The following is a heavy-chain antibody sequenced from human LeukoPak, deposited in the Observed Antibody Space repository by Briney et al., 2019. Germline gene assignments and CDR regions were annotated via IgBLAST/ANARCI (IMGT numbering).Heavy chain of an antibody. CDR3: ARGRDSSSWYALDY. CDR2: INPNSGGT. V-gene: IGHV1-2*02. CDR1: GYTFTSYG. Sequence: ASVKVSCKASGYTFTSYGISWVRQAPGQGLEWMGWINPNSGGTNYAQDFQGRVTMTRDTSISTAYMELSRLRSDDTAVYYCARGRDSSSWYALDYWGQGTLVTVSS. D-gene: IGHD6-13*01. J-gene: IGHJ4*02.